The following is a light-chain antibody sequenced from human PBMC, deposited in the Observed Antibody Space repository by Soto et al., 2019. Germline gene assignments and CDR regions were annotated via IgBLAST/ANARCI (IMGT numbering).Light chain of an antibody. CDR1: SSDIGNYNY. CDR2: DVS. Sequence: QSALTQPASVSGSPGQSITISCTGTSSDIGNYNYVSWYQQHPGKAPKLIIYDVSNRPSGVSNRFSGSKSGNTASLTISGLQAEDEADYYCSSYTSSITAVVFGGGTQLTVL. V-gene: IGLV2-14*01. CDR3: SSYTSSITAVV. J-gene: IGLJ2*01.